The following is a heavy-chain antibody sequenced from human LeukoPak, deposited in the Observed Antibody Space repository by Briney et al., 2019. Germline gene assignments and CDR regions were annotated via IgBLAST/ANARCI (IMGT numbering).Heavy chain of an antibody. CDR1: GFTFSSYS. V-gene: IGHV3-48*04. J-gene: IGHJ4*02. CDR3: VRARGAGPGAHFDY. D-gene: IGHD3-10*01. CDR2: ISSSSSTI. Sequence: GSLRLSCAASGFTFSSYSMNWVRQAPGKGLEWVSYISSSSSTIYYADSVKGRFTISRDNAKNSLCLQMNSLRAEDAAAYYCVRARGAGPGAHFDYWGQGTLVTVSS.